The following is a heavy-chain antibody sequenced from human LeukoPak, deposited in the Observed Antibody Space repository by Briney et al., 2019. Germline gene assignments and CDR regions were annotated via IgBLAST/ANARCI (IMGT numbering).Heavy chain of an antibody. Sequence: GGSLRLSCAASGFTFSSYSMNWVRQAPGKGLVWVSRINSDGSSTSYADSVKGRFTISRDNAKNTLYLQMNSLRADDTAVYYCARVQGHPPNGLDIWGQGTMVTVSS. V-gene: IGHV3-74*01. CDR3: ARVQGHPPNGLDI. CDR1: GFTFSSYS. D-gene: IGHD2-8*01. CDR2: INSDGSST. J-gene: IGHJ3*02.